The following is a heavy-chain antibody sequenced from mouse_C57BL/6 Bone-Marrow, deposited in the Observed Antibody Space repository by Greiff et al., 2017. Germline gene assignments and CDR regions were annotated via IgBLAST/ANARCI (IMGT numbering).Heavy chain of an antibody. Sequence: QVTLKVSGPGILQPSQTLSLTCSFSGFSLSTSGMGVSWIRQPSGKGLEWLARIYWNDDKRYNPYLKSPLTISKDTTRNQVFLKITSVDPADTATYDCARITTVVAYAMDYWGQGTSVTLSS. D-gene: IGHD1-1*01. J-gene: IGHJ4*01. CDR2: IYWNDDK. CDR1: GFSLSTSGMG. V-gene: IGHV8-12*01. CDR3: ARITTVVAYAMDY.